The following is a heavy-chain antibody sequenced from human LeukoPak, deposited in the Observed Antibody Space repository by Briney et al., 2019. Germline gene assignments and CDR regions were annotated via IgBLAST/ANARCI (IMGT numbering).Heavy chain of an antibody. Sequence: ASVKVSCKASGYTFTGYYMHWVRQAPGQGLEWMGWINPNSGGTNYAQKFQGRVTMTRDTSISTAYMELSRLRSDDTAVYYCARDRSESSGYYSFDYWGQGTLVTVSS. D-gene: IGHD3-22*01. CDR3: ARDRSESSGYYSFDY. J-gene: IGHJ4*02. CDR2: INPNSGGT. V-gene: IGHV1-2*02. CDR1: GYTFTGYY.